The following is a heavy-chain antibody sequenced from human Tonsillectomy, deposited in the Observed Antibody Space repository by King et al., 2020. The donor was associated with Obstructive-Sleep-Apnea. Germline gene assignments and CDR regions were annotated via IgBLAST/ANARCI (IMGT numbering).Heavy chain of an antibody. D-gene: IGHD2-15*01. CDR2: ISSSGGTI. CDR1: GFTFSDYY. Sequence: VQLVESGGGLVKPGGSLRLSCAASGFTFSDYYMSWIRQAPGKGLEWGSYISSSGGTIYYADSVKGRFTTSGANAKNSLYLQMNRLRAEDTAVYYCARDRYCSGGSCYFDFDYWGQGTLVTVSS. V-gene: IGHV3-11*01. J-gene: IGHJ4*02. CDR3: ARDRYCSGGSCYFDFDY.